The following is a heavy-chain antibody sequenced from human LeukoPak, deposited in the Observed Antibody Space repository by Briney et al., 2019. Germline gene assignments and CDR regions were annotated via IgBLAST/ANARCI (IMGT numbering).Heavy chain of an antibody. V-gene: IGHV3-23*01. CDR1: GFTFSSYA. CDR3: AKELLWFGEPDY. J-gene: IGHJ4*02. CDR2: ISGSGGST. D-gene: IGHD3-10*01. Sequence: PGGSLRISCAASGFTFSSYARSWVRQAPGKGLEWVSAISGSGGSTYYADSVKGRFTISRDNSKNTLYLQMNSLRAEDTAVYYCAKELLWFGEPDYWGQGTLVTVSS.